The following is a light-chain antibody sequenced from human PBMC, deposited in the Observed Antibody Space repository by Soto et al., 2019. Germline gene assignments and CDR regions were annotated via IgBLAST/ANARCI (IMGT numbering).Light chain of an antibody. V-gene: IGKV3-15*01. Sequence: ETVMTQSPATLSVSPGEGATLSCRASQSVSSNLAWYQQKPGQAPRLLIYGASTRAPGIPARFSGSGFGTEFTLTISSLQSEDFAVYYCQQYSNWPPYTFGQGTKLEIK. J-gene: IGKJ2*01. CDR3: QQYSNWPPYT. CDR2: GAS. CDR1: QSVSSN.